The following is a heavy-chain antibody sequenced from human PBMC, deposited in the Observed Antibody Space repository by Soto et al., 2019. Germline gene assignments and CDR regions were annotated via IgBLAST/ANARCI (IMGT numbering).Heavy chain of an antibody. D-gene: IGHD2-2*01. J-gene: IGHJ3*02. Sequence: GESLKISCKGSGYSFTSYWIGWVRQMPGKGLEWMGIIYPGDSDTRYSLSFQGQVTISADKSISTAYLQWSSLKASDTAMYYCARRLGYCSSTSCENDAFDIWGQGTMVT. CDR2: IYPGDSDT. V-gene: IGHV5-51*01. CDR3: ARRLGYCSSTSCENDAFDI. CDR1: GYSFTSYW.